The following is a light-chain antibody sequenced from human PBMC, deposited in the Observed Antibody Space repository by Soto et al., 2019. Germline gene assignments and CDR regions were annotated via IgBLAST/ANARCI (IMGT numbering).Light chain of an antibody. J-gene: IGKJ4*01. CDR2: GAS. CDR3: QQRSNWPPLT. Sequence: EIVLMQSPGTLSLSPGERATLSCRASQSVSNNYVAWYQQKPGQAPRLLIAGASSRATGIPDRFSGSGSGTDFTLTISSLEPEDFAVYYCQQRSNWPPLTFGGGTKVDIK. V-gene: IGKV3D-20*02. CDR1: QSVSNNY.